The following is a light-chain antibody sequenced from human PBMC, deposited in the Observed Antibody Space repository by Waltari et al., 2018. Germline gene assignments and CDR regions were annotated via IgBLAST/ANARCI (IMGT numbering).Light chain of an antibody. CDR2: GNT. J-gene: IGLJ3*02. Sequence: QSVLTQPPSVSGAPGQRVTISCTGSSSNIGAGYDVHWYQQLPGTAPKLLIYGNTNRPSGVPDRFSGSKSGTSVSLAITGLQAEDEAYYYCQYDSSLRVFGGGTKLTVL. V-gene: IGLV1-40*01. CDR3: QYDSSLRV. CDR1: SSNIGAGYD.